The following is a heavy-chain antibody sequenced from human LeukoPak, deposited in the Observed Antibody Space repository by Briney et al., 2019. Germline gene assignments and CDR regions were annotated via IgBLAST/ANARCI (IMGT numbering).Heavy chain of an antibody. D-gene: IGHD3-22*01. V-gene: IGHV4-59*11. J-gene: IGHJ4*02. CDR2: IYYSGST. CDR3: AKNGVSYYDSSGYYEPFDY. CDR1: GGSISSHY. Sequence: SETLSLTCTVSGGSISSHYWSWIRQPPGKGLEWIGYIYYSGSTNYNPSLKSRVTISVDTSKNQFSLKLSSVTAADTAVYYCAKNGVSYYDSSGYYEPFDYWGQGTLVTVSS.